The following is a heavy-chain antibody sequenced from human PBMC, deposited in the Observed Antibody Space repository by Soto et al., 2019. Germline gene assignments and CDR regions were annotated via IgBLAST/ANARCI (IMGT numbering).Heavy chain of an antibody. J-gene: IGHJ5*02. D-gene: IGHD1-1*01. CDR1: GGSISSSSYY. Sequence: SETLLTCTVSGGSISSSSYYWGWIRQPPGKGLEWIGSIYYSGSTYYNPSLKSRVTISVDTSKNQFSLKLSSVTAADTAVYYCARHVIYNNNWFDPWGQGTLVTVSS. CDR2: IYYSGST. V-gene: IGHV4-39*01. CDR3: ARHVIYNNNWFDP.